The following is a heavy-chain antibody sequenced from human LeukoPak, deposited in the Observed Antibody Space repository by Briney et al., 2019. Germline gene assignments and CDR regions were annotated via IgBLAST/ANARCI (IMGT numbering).Heavy chain of an antibody. Sequence: GESPRISCKGSGYSLTRYWNSWVRQIPGEGAEVVGRIDPSDSYTNYSPSFQGHVTISADKSISTAYLQWSSLKASDTAMYYCARRNGVRGDWGSDYWGQGTLVTVSS. CDR3: ARRNGVRGDWGSDY. CDR1: GYSLTRYW. CDR2: IDPSDSYT. D-gene: IGHD2-21*02. J-gene: IGHJ4*02. V-gene: IGHV5-10-1*01.